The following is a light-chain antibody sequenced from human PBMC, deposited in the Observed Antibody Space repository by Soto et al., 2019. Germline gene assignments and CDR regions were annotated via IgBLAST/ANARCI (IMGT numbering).Light chain of an antibody. CDR3: QQYANSPPT. Sequence: EIVLTQSPGTLSLSPGERATLSCRAIQSVSSRYLAWYQQKPGQAPRLLIYGASSRATGFPDRFSGSGSGTDFTLTISRLEPEDFAVYYCQQYANSPPTFGQGTKV. CDR2: GAS. CDR1: QSVSSRY. J-gene: IGKJ1*01. V-gene: IGKV3-20*01.